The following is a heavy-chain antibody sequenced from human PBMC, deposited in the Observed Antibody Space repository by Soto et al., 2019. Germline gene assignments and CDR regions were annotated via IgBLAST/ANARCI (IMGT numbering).Heavy chain of an antibody. V-gene: IGHV2-5*02. J-gene: IGHJ4*02. CDR2: IYWDDDK. Sequence: QITLNESGPTVVRPTETLTLTCRFSGFSLTTSGVGVGWIRQSPGKAPEWLALIYWDDDKRYSASLKSRLTITKDTSKDQVVLTLSDLDQTDTATYYCAHRVLRTVFGLVTTTAIYFDFWGQGTPVALSS. D-gene: IGHD3-3*01. CDR1: GFSLTTSGVG. CDR3: AHRVLRTVFGLVTTTAIYFDF.